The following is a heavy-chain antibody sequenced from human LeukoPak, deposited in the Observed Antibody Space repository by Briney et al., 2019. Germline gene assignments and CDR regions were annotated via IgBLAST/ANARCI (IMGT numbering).Heavy chain of an antibody. D-gene: IGHD3-3*01. CDR2: MKPNSGNT. J-gene: IGHJ6*03. V-gene: IGHV1-8*01. CDR1: GNTLTSYD. Sequence: GSVKASCKASGNTLTSYDINGVRQATGRGVEWMGWMKPNSGNTGNAQKFQGRVTRTRNTSISTAYVEMSSLRSKDQALYYCARGVSGGHVLRFLEWTPRENYYYMDVWGKGTTVTVSS. CDR3: ARGVSGGHVLRFLEWTPRENYYYMDV.